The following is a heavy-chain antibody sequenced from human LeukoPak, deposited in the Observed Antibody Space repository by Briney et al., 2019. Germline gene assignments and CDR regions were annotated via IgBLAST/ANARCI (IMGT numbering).Heavy chain of an antibody. CDR2: IYYSGST. Sequence: SETLSLTCTVSGGSISSYYWSWIRQPPGKGLEWIGYIYYSGSTNYNPSLKSRVTISVDTSKNQFSLKLSSVTAADTAVYYCARHNPELTIFGVVLDAFDIWGQGTMVTVSS. CDR3: ARHNPELTIFGVVLDAFDI. D-gene: IGHD3-3*01. J-gene: IGHJ3*02. CDR1: GGSISSYY. V-gene: IGHV4-59*08.